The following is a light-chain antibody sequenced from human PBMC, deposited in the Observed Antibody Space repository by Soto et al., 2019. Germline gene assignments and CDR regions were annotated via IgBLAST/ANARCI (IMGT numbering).Light chain of an antibody. V-gene: IGLV2-14*01. CDR2: DVS. Sequence: QSVLTQPASVSGSPGQSITISCTGTSSDVGGYNYVSWYQQHPGKAPKLMIYDVSNRPSGVSNRFSGSKSGNTASLTISGLQAEGEADYYCSSYTSSSTPRVFGGGTKLTVL. CDR1: SSDVGGYNY. J-gene: IGLJ3*02. CDR3: SSYTSSSTPRV.